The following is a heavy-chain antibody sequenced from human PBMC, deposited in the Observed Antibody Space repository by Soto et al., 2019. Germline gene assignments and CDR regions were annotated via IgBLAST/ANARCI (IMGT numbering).Heavy chain of an antibody. CDR1: GITFGDYA. D-gene: IGHD3-10*01. CDR2: ISWNSGSI. CDR3: LKSSGGGVGLFDY. J-gene: IGHJ4*02. Sequence: EVQLVESGGGLVQPGRSLRLSCAASGITFGDYAMHWVRQAPGKGLEWVSGISWNSGSIGYADSVKGRFTISRDNAKNPLYLQMNSLRAEDTALYHCLKSSGGGVGLFDYWGQGTLVTVSS. V-gene: IGHV3-9*01.